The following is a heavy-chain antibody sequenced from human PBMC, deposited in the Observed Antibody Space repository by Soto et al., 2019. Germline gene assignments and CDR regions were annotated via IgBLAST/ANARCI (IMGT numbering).Heavy chain of an antibody. J-gene: IGHJ4*02. Sequence: TLSLTCAVSGGSFTSNNWWTWVRQPPGQGLEWIGEIYRTGSTNYNPSLKSRVTISLDKSENQVSLKVTSLTAADTAVYYCASRDPGTSVDYWGQGTLVTVSS. CDR2: IYRTGST. V-gene: IGHV4-4*02. D-gene: IGHD1-7*01. CDR1: GGSFTSNNW. CDR3: ASRDPGTSVDY.